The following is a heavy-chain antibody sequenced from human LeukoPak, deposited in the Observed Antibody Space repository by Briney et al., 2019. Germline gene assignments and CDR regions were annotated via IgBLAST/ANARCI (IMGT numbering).Heavy chain of an antibody. J-gene: IGHJ6*02. V-gene: IGHV4-34*01. CDR3: ARHNYYAVDA. Sequence: SETLSLTCAVYGGSFSGYYWSWIRQPPGKGLEWIGEINHSGSTNYNPSLKSRVTISVDTSKNQFSLKLSSVTAADTAVYYCARHNYYAVDAWGQGTTVTVSS. CDR1: GGSFSGYY. CDR2: INHSGST.